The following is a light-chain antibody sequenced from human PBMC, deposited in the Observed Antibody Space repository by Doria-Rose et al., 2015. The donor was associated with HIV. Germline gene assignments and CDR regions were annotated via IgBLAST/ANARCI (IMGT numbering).Light chain of an antibody. CDR3: QQRSNWPPIFT. Sequence: EIVLTQSPATLSLSPGERATLSCRASQSVSSNLAWYQQKPGQAPRLLIYDASNRATGIPARFSGSGSGTDFTLTINNLEPEDFAVYFCQQRSNWPPIFTFGPGTKVDI. J-gene: IGKJ3*01. CDR2: DAS. CDR1: QSVSSN. V-gene: IGKV3-11*01.